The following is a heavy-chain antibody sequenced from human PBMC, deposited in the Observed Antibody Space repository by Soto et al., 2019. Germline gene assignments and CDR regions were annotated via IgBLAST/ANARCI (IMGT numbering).Heavy chain of an antibody. V-gene: IGHV4-34*01. Sequence: ASETLSLTCAVYGGSFSGYYWSWIRQPPGKGLEWIGEINHSGSTNYNPSLKSRVTISVDTSKNQFSLKLSSVTAADTAVYYCASDYYDSSGPYYFDYWGQGTLVTVSS. CDR3: ASDYYDSSGPYYFDY. CDR2: INHSGST. CDR1: GGSFSGYY. J-gene: IGHJ4*02. D-gene: IGHD3-22*01.